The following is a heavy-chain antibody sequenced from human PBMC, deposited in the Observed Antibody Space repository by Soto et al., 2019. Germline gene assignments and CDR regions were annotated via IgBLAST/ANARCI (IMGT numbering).Heavy chain of an antibody. CDR3: ARGYCSSTSCFYGMDV. V-gene: IGHV3-15*01. CDR1: VLTVSSAW. CDR2: IKSERDGGTI. J-gene: IGHJ6*02. Sequence: PGGSLRLACAASVLTVSSAWMIWVRQAPGKGLEWVGRIKSERDGGTIDYTAPVQGRFTISRDDSKNTLYLQMNSLKIEDTALYYCARGYCSSTSCFYGMDVWGQGTTVTVSS. D-gene: IGHD2-2*01.